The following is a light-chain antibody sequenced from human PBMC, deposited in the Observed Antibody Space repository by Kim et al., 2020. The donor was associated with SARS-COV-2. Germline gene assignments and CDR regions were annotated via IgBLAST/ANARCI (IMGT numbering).Light chain of an antibody. CDR3: QSYDSSLNGSV. J-gene: IGLJ2*01. V-gene: IGLV1-40*01. Sequence: QRTTFPCPRISCHYGAVYAVHWYPQLPGTAPNLLIYGNSNRPSGVPDRFSGSKSGASASLAITGLQAEDEADYYCQSYDSSLNGSVFGGGTQLTVL. CDR1: SCHYGAVYA. CDR2: GNS.